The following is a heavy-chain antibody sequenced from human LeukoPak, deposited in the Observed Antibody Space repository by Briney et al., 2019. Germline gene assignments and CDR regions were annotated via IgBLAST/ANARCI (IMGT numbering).Heavy chain of an antibody. V-gene: IGHV3-30*02. CDR1: GFTFSSYG. Sequence: GGSLRLSCAASGFTFSSYGMHWVRQAPGKGLEWVAFIRYDGSNKYYADSVKGRFTISRDNSKNTLYLQMNSLRAEDTAVYYCAKEKSLRSNSIDYWGQGTLVTVSS. CDR3: AKEKSLRSNSIDY. CDR2: IRYDGSNK. J-gene: IGHJ4*02. D-gene: IGHD4-23*01.